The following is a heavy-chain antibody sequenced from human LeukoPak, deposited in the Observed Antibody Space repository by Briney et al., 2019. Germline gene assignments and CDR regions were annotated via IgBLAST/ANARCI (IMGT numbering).Heavy chain of an antibody. V-gene: IGHV3-23*01. D-gene: IGHD3-10*01. CDR3: AKRGIVIRAVILIGFHKEAHYFDY. CDR1: GITLSNYG. J-gene: IGHJ4*02. Sequence: GGSLRLSCVVSGITLSNYGMSWVRQAPGKGLEWVSGISGSGGGTNYADSVKGRFTISRDNSKNTLYLQMNSLRAEDTAVYFCAKRGIVIRAVILIGFHKEAHYFDYWGQGTLVTVSS. CDR2: ISGSGGGT.